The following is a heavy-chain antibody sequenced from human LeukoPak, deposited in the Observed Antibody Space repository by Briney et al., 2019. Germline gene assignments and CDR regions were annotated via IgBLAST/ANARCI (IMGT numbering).Heavy chain of an antibody. CDR3: ASDLRSGY. Sequence: PGGSLRLSCAASGLTFSNYWMYWVRQAPGKRLVWVSRINSDGSSINYADSVKGRFTISRDNAKNTVYLQMNSLRAEDTAMYYCASDLRSGYWGHGTLVTVSS. CDR2: INSDGSSI. CDR1: GLTFSNYW. J-gene: IGHJ4*01. V-gene: IGHV3-74*01.